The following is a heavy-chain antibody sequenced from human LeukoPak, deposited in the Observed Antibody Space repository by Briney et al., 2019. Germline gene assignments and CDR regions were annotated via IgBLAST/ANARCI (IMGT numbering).Heavy chain of an antibody. D-gene: IGHD3-22*01. CDR3: AKARPHYDSSGYYYGAFDI. V-gene: IGHV3-9*01. CDR2: ISWNSGSI. J-gene: IGHJ3*02. CDR1: GFTFDDYA. Sequence: GGSLRLSCAASGFTFDDYAMHWVRHAPGKGLEWVSGISWNSGSIGYADSVKGRFTISRDNAKNSLYLQMNSLRAEDTALYYCAKARPHYDSSGYYYGAFDIWGQGTMVTVSS.